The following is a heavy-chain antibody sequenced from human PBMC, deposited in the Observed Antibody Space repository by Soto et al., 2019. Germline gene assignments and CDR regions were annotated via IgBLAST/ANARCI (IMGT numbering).Heavy chain of an antibody. J-gene: IGHJ5*02. D-gene: IGHD2-15*01. CDR2: IYHSGST. CDR3: AREVRYCSGGSCYSGGWFDP. Sequence: SETLSLTCAVSSGSISSSNWWSWVRQPPGKGLEWIGEIYHSGSTNYNPSLKSRVTISVDKSKNQFSLKLSSVTAADTAVYYCAREVRYCSGGSCYSGGWFDPWGQGTLVTVSS. V-gene: IGHV4-4*02. CDR1: SGSISSSNW.